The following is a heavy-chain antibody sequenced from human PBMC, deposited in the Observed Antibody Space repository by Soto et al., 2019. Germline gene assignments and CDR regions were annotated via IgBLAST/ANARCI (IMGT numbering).Heavy chain of an antibody. Sequence: QVQLVESGGGVVQPGRSLRLSCAASGFTFSSYAMHWVRQAPGKGLEWVAVISYDGSNKYYADYVKGRFTIARDNSKNTLYLQMSSLRAEDTAVYYCARDSAYYDFWSGYYDYCGQGTLVTVSS. CDR3: ARDSAYYDFWSGYYDY. D-gene: IGHD3-3*01. CDR2: ISYDGSNK. CDR1: GFTFSSYA. V-gene: IGHV3-30-3*01. J-gene: IGHJ4*02.